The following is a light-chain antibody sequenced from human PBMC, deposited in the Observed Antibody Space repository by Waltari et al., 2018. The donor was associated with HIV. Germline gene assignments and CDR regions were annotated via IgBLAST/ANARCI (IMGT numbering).Light chain of an antibody. Sequence: SYDLTQPPSVSVSPGQTTSITCSGDNLGAKYVCWYQQKPGQSPIMIIYKDHKRPSGIPERFSGSNSGTTATLTITGTQAVDEADYYCQTWDSDNYVFGPGTKVTVL. CDR2: KDH. J-gene: IGLJ1*01. CDR3: QTWDSDNYV. CDR1: NLGAKY. V-gene: IGLV3-1*01.